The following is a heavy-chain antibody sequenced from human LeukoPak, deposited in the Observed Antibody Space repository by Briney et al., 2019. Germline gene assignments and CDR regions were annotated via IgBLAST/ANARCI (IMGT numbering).Heavy chain of an antibody. CDR3: AREGHDYGGKNLDY. V-gene: IGHV1-2*04. CDR2: INPNSGGT. Sequence: ASVKVSCKASGYTFTGYYMHWVRQAPGQGLGWMGWINPNSGGTNYAQKFQGWVTMTRDTSISTAYMELSRLRSDDTAVYYCAREGHDYGGKNLDYWGQGTLVTVSS. CDR1: GYTFTGYY. J-gene: IGHJ4*02. D-gene: IGHD4-23*01.